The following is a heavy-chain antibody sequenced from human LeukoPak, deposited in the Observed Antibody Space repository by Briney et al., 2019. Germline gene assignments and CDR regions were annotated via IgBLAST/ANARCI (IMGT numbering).Heavy chain of an antibody. V-gene: IGHV4-38-2*01. D-gene: IGHD6-19*01. CDR1: GYSISSGYY. CDR2: IYHSGST. Sequence: SETLSLTCAVSGYSISSGYYWGWIRQPPGKGLEWIGSIYHSGSTYYNPSLKSRVTISVDTSKNQFSLKLSSVTAADTAVYYCARASRYSSGWYRGYFQHWGQGTLVTVSS. CDR3: ARASRYSSGWYRGYFQH. J-gene: IGHJ1*01.